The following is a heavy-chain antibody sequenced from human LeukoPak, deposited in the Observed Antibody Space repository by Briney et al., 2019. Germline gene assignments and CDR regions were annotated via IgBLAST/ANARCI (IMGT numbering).Heavy chain of an antibody. CDR1: GGSISSGDYY. CDR3: ARDGVVGYSSYGMDV. CDR2: IYYSGST. Sequence: SQTLSLTCTVSGGSISSGDYYWSWIHQPPGKGLEWIGYIYYSGSTYYNPSLKSRVTISVDTSKNQFSLKLSSVTAADTAVYYCARDGVVGYSSYGMDVWGKGTTVTVSS. J-gene: IGHJ6*04. D-gene: IGHD5-18*01. V-gene: IGHV4-30-4*01.